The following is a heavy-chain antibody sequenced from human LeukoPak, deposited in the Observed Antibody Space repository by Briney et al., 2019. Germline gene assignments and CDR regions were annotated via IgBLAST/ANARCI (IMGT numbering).Heavy chain of an antibody. J-gene: IGHJ4*02. V-gene: IGHV4-34*01. CDR1: GGSFSGYY. D-gene: IGHD5-18*01. Sequence: PSETLSLTCAVYGGSFSGYYWSWIRQPPGKGLEWIGEINHSGSTNYNPSLKSRVTISVGTSKNQFSLKLSSVTAADTAVYYCARHGNSYDIDYWGQGTLVTVSS. CDR2: INHSGST. CDR3: ARHGNSYDIDY.